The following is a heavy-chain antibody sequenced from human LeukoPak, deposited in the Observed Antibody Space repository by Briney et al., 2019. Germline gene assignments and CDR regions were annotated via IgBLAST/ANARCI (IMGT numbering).Heavy chain of an antibody. Sequence: GGSLRLSCAASGFTFSSYGMHWVRQAPGKGLEWVAVISYDGSNKYYADSVKGRFTISRDNSKNTLYLQMNSLRAEDTAVYYCARVTYCGGDCYSRGYFDYWGQGTLVTVSS. J-gene: IGHJ4*02. D-gene: IGHD2-21*02. CDR2: ISYDGSNK. V-gene: IGHV3-30*03. CDR3: ARVTYCGGDCYSRGYFDY. CDR1: GFTFSSYG.